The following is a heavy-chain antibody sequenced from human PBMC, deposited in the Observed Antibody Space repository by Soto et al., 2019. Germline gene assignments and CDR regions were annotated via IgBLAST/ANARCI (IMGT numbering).Heavy chain of an antibody. CDR1: GGTFSSYA. CDR3: ARDPRLRLDV. Sequence: SVKVSCKASGGTFSSYAISWVRQAPGQGLEWMGGIIPIFGTANYAQKFQGRVTITADESTSTAYMELSSLRSEDTVVYYCARDPRLRLDVWGQGTTVTVSS. J-gene: IGHJ6*02. D-gene: IGHD4-17*01. V-gene: IGHV1-69*13. CDR2: IIPIFGTA.